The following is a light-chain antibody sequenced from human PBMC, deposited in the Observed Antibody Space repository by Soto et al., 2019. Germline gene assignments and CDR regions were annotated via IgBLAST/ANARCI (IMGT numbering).Light chain of an antibody. V-gene: IGKV3-15*01. CDR3: QLYDKWLRT. J-gene: IGKJ1*01. Sequence: VVTKTTSAVSLSTKECSTLSCRASQSVSSSYLAWYQQKPGQAPRLLIYGASARATGIPARFSGGGSGAEYTLAISSLQSEDIAVYYCQLYDKWLRTFGQGTKVDIK. CDR2: GAS. CDR1: QSVSSSY.